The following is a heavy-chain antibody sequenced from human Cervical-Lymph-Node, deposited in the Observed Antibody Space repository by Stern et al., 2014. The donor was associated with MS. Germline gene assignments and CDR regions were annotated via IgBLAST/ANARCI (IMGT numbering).Heavy chain of an antibody. CDR3: ARGKAYGDYDY. Sequence: EVQLEESGGRLMQPGGSLRLSCAASGFTVRSNYMTWVRQAPGKGLEWVSVIYSSGSTYYADSVKGRFTISRDDSKNTLYLQMNSLRAEDTAVYYCARGKAYGDYDYWGQGTLVTVSS. V-gene: IGHV3-53*01. D-gene: IGHD4-17*01. CDR1: GFTVRSNY. J-gene: IGHJ4*02. CDR2: IYSSGST.